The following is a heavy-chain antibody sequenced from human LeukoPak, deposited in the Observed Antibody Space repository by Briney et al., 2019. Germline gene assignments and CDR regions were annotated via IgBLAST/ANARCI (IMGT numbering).Heavy chain of an antibody. CDR2: IKQDGGEK. CDR3: AREWNYYGSGIMDV. Sequence: PGGSLRLSCAASGFTFSSYWMSWVRQAPGKGLDWVVNIKQDGGEKYYVGSVKGRFTVSRDNAKNSLYLQMNSLRAEDTAVYYCAREWNYYGSGIMDVWGKGTTVTVSS. D-gene: IGHD3-10*01. V-gene: IGHV3-7*01. J-gene: IGHJ6*04. CDR1: GFTFSSYW.